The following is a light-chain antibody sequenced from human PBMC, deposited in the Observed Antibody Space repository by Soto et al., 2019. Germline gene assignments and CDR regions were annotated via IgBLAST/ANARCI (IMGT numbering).Light chain of an antibody. V-gene: IGLV2-14*01. CDR2: EVS. CDR3: SFYTISGV. CDR1: SSDVGGYNY. Sequence: QSALTQPASVSGSPGQSITISCTGTSSDVGGYNYVSWYQHHPGKAPKLIIYEVSNRPSGVSNRFSGSESGNTASLTISGLQAEDEADYYCSFYTISGVFGGGTKLTVL. J-gene: IGLJ3*02.